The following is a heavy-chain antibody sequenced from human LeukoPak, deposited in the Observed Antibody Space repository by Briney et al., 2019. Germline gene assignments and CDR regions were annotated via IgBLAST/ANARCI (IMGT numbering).Heavy chain of an antibody. CDR1: GFTFSSYT. J-gene: IGHJ2*01. CDR2: IGTSSTTI. D-gene: IGHD5-18*01. V-gene: IGHV3-48*01. CDR3: ARDPTDGYIEWYFDL. Sequence: GGSLRLSCAASGFTFSSYTMNWVRQPPGKGLEWVSNIGTSSTTIYYADSVKGRFTISRDNAKNSLYLQMNSLRAEDTAVYYCARDPTDGYIEWYFDLWGRGTLVTVSS.